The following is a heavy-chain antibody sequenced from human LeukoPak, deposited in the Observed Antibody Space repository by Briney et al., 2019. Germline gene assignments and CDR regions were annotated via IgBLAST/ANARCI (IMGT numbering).Heavy chain of an antibody. Sequence: PSETLSLTCTVSGGFINSGDYYWKWIRQPPGKGREMNGYIYYSGSTYYNPSLKSRVTISVDTSKNQFSLKLSSVTAADTAVYYWGRDRIVVGRAFDIWGQGTMVTVSA. CDR2: IYYSGST. D-gene: IGHD2-2*01. CDR3: GRDRIVVGRAFDI. V-gene: IGHV4-30-4*01. J-gene: IGHJ3*02. CDR1: GGFINSGDYY.